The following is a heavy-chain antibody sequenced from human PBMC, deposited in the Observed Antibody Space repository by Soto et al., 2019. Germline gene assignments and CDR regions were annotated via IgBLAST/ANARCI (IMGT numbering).Heavy chain of an antibody. V-gene: IGHV3-66*01. J-gene: IGHJ4*02. CDR3: ARAGYGGNSFFGAFDY. CDR1: GFTVSSNY. D-gene: IGHD4-17*01. CDR2: IYSGGST. Sequence: GGSLRLSCAASGFTVSSNYMSWVRQAPGKGLEWVSVIYSGGSTYYTDSVKGRFNISRDNSKNTLYLQMNSLRAEDTSVYDCARAGYGGNSFFGAFDYWGQGTLVTVSS.